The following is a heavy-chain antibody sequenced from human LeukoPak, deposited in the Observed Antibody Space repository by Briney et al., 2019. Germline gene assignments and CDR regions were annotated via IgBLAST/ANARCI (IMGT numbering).Heavy chain of an antibody. J-gene: IGHJ1*01. D-gene: IGHD2-15*01. CDR3: AQQVGYCSSGNCYFTY. Sequence: GGSLRLSCAASGFSFKSYAMSWVRQAPGKGLEWVSAINNDGDGTYSADSVKGRFTVSRDNSKNTLYLQMNSLRAEDAAVYYCAQQVGYCSSGNCYFTYWGQGTLVTVSS. CDR1: GFSFKSYA. CDR2: INNDGDGT. V-gene: IGHV3-23*01.